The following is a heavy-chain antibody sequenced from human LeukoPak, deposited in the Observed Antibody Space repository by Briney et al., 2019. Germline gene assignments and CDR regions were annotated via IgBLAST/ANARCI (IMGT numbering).Heavy chain of an antibody. J-gene: IGHJ3*02. CDR3: ARAMNSYDSSGYYTAFDI. D-gene: IGHD3-22*01. CDR2: IIPILGIA. V-gene: IGHV1-69*04. Sequence: SVKVSCKASGGTFSSYAISWVRQAPGQGLEWMGRIIPILGIANYAQKFQGRVTITADKSTSTAYMELSSLRSEDTAAYYCARAMNSYDSSGYYTAFDIWGQGTMVTVSS. CDR1: GGTFSSYA.